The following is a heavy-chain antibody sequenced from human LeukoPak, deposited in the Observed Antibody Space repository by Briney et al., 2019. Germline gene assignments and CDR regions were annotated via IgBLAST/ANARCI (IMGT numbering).Heavy chain of an antibody. J-gene: IGHJ4*02. CDR1: GYIFTRYY. CDR2: INPTGGST. Sequence: GASVKLSCKASGYIFTRYYIHWVRQAPGQELEWMGIINPTGGSTNYAQRFQGRVTMTRDTSTSTVYMELSSLRSEDTAVYYCARGTPQSYSGYGEFDYWGQGTLVTVSS. D-gene: IGHD5-12*01. CDR3: ARGTPQSYSGYGEFDY. V-gene: IGHV1-46*01.